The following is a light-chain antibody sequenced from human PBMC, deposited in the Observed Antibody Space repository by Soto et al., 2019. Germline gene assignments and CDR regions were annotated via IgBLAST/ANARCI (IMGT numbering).Light chain of an antibody. CDR3: QQYRSLPWP. CDR1: QNIDTY. V-gene: IGKV1-5*03. Sequence: DIQMTQSPSTLSASVGDRVTISCRASQNIDTYLAWYQQEPGKAPKLLLFEASALKGGVPSRFSGSGSETEFPLTISSLQPDDFAPYYCQQYRSLPWPFGQGSKVEVK. J-gene: IGKJ1*01. CDR2: EAS.